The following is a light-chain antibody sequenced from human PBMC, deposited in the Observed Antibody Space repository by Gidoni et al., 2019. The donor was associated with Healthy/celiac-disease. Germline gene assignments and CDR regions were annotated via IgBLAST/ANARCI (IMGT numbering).Light chain of an antibody. J-gene: IGKJ5*01. CDR3: QQRSNWPSIT. V-gene: IGKV3-11*01. CDR1: QSVSSY. CDR2: DAS. Sequence: EIVLTQSPATLSLSPGERATLSCRASQSVSSYLAWYQQKPGQAPRLLIYDASNRATGIPARFSGSGSGTDFTLTISSLEPEDFAVYYCQQRSNWPSITFXXXTRVEIK.